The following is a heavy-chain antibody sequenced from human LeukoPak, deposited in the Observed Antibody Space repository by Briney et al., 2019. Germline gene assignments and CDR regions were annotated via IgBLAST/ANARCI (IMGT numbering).Heavy chain of an antibody. Sequence: SETLSLTCAVYGGSFSGYYWSWIRQPPGKGLEWIGEINHSGSTNYNPSLKSRVTISVDTSKNQFSLKLSSVTAADTAVYYCAKDGGFYEAYFDWSDAFDIWGQGTMVTVSS. D-gene: IGHD3-9*01. J-gene: IGHJ3*02. V-gene: IGHV4-34*01. CDR1: GGSFSGYY. CDR2: INHSGST. CDR3: AKDGGFYEAYFDWSDAFDI.